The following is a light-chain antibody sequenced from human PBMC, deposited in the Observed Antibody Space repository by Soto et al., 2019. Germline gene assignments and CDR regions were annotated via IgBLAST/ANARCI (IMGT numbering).Light chain of an antibody. V-gene: IGLV1-47*01. CDR2: RNN. J-gene: IGLJ1*01. CDR3: ATWDDSLNGFYV. CDR1: TSNIGSNY. Sequence: QSVLTQPPSASGTPGQGVTMSCSGSTSNIGSNYVYWYQQLPGTAPKLLIYRNNQRPSGVPDRFSGSKSGTSASLATSGLRSDDEADYFCATWDDSLNGFYVFGTGTKVTVL.